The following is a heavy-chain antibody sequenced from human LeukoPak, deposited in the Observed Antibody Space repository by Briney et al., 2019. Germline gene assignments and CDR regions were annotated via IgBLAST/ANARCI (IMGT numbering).Heavy chain of an antibody. J-gene: IGHJ6*04. D-gene: IGHD4-17*01. CDR3: AKSMATVTRGYYYYGMDV. Sequence: GGSLRLSCAASGFTFSNYAMSWVRQGPGQGLERVSVMSGNGSGTLYADSVKGRFTISRENSKTTLSLQMNSLRAEDTAVYYCAKSMATVTRGYYYYGMDVWGKGTTVTVSS. CDR2: MSGNGSGT. V-gene: IGHV3-23*01. CDR1: GFTFSNYA.